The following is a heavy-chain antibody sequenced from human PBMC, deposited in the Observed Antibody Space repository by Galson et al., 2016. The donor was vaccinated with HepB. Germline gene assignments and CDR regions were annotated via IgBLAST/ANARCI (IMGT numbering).Heavy chain of an antibody. CDR3: ARGGATPGQWLDNWFDP. V-gene: IGHV3-20*04. J-gene: IGHJ5*02. Sequence: SLRLSCAAYGFRFDYIGMGWLRQAPGKGLEWVSGINWSGDTTGYADSVKGRFTISRDNAKNSLFLQMNRLRAEDTAFYYCARGGATPGQWLDNWFDPWGQGTLVSVSS. CDR2: INWSGDTT. D-gene: IGHD6-19*01. CDR1: GFRFDYIG.